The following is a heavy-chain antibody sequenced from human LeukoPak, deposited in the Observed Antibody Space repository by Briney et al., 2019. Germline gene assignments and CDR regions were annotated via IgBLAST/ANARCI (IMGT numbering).Heavy chain of an antibody. J-gene: IGHJ4*02. V-gene: IGHV1-69*05. D-gene: IGHD1-1*01. Sequence: SVKVSCKASGGTFSSYAISWARQAPGQGLEWMGRIIPIFGTANYAQKFQGRVTITTDESTSTAYMELSSLRSEDTAVYYCARGLTEGAGTTGDDYWGQGTLVTVSS. CDR1: GGTFSSYA. CDR2: IIPIFGTA. CDR3: ARGLTEGAGTTGDDY.